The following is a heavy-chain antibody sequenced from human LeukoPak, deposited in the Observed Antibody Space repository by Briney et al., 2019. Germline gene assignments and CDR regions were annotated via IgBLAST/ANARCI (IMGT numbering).Heavy chain of an antibody. Sequence: GGSLRPSCAASGFTVSSNYMSWVRQAPGKGLEWVSVIYSGGSTYYADSVKGRFTISRDNSKNTLYLQMNSLRAEDTAVYYCARGNQGWEPRGNWFDPWGQGTLVTVSS. D-gene: IGHD1-14*01. J-gene: IGHJ5*02. CDR1: GFTVSSNY. CDR2: IYSGGST. CDR3: ARGNQGWEPRGNWFDP. V-gene: IGHV3-66*01.